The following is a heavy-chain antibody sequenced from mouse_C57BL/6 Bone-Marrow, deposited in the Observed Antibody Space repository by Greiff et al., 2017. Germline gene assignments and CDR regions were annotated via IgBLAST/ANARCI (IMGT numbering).Heavy chain of an antibody. CDR2: ISNGGGST. Sequence: EVKLVESGGGLVQPGGSLKLSCAASGFTFSDYYMYWVRQTPEKRLEWVAYISNGGGSTYYPDTVKGRFTISRDNAKNTLYLQMSRLKSEDTAMXYCARPTVVAPFAYWGQGTLVTVSA. J-gene: IGHJ3*01. CDR1: GFTFSDYY. V-gene: IGHV5-12*01. CDR3: ARPTVVAPFAY. D-gene: IGHD1-1*01.